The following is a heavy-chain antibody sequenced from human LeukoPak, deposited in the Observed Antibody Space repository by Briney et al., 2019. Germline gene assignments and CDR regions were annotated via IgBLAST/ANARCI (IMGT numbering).Heavy chain of an antibody. D-gene: IGHD3-22*01. J-gene: IGHJ4*02. CDR3: ATRVPWYYDRMTDY. V-gene: IGHV1-24*01. Sequence: ASVKASCKVSGYTLTELSMHWVRQAPGKGLEWMGGFDPEDGETIYAQKFQGRVTMTEDTSTDTAYMELSSLRSEDTAVYYCATRVPWYYDRMTDYWGQGTLVTVSS. CDR2: FDPEDGET. CDR1: GYTLTELS.